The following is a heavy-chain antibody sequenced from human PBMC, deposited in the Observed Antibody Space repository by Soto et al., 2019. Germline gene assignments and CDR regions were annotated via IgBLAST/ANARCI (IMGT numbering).Heavy chain of an antibody. CDR2: LYRTGDT. CDR3: ARRPHYYENSGYALYCAREV. Sequence: SETLSLTCAVSGGSISSSRWWSWVRQTPGKGLEWIGELYRTGDTNYNPSLKSRVTVSIDKSKNQLSLRLNSVTAADTAVYYWARRPHYYENSGYALYCAREVWGKGNTVSVSA. J-gene: IGHJ6*04. CDR1: GGSISSSRW. D-gene: IGHD3-22*01. V-gene: IGHV4-4*02.